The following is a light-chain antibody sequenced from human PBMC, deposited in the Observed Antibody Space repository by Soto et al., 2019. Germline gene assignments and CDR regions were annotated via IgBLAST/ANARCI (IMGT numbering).Light chain of an antibody. Sequence: EKVMTQSPATLSVSPGERATLSCRASQSVGSALAWYQQKPGQPPRLLIYAASTRATDIPDRFSGSGSGTELPLTISRLQSVDFDVDCCQQYYSLPLSFGGGTKVEI. CDR1: QSVGSA. CDR2: AAS. CDR3: QQYYSLPLS. V-gene: IGKV3-15*01. J-gene: IGKJ4*01.